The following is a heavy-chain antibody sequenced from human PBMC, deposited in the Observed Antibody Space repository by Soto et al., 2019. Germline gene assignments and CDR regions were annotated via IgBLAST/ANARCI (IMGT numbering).Heavy chain of an antibody. D-gene: IGHD6-19*01. J-gene: IGHJ3*02. CDR3: TTEMRHSSGWYGAFHN. Sequence: PGGSLRLSCGGSEFTLTKACIDWVRQAPGKGLEWVGRIKSKTDGGTTDYAAPVKGRFTISRDDSKNTLYVQMNSLTTDDTPVYYCTTEMRHSSGWYGAFHNWGQGTKVTVSS. CDR2: IKSKTDGGTT. V-gene: IGHV3-15*01. CDR1: EFTLTKAC.